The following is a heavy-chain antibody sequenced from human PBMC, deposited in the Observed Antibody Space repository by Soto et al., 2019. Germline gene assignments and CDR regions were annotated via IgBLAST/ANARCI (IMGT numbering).Heavy chain of an antibody. CDR3: AKQRGTTGKTNWFDP. V-gene: IGHV3-30*18. CDR1: GFTFSSYG. D-gene: IGHD1-1*01. CDR2: ISYDGSNK. J-gene: IGHJ5*02. Sequence: PGGSLRLSCAASGFTFSSYGMHWVRQAPGKGLEWVAVISYDGSNKYYADSVKGRFTISRDNSKNTLYLQMNSLRAEDTAVYYCAKQRGTTGKTNWFDPWGQGTLVTVSS.